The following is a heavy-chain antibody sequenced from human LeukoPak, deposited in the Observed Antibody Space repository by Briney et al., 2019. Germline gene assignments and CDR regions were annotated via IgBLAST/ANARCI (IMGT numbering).Heavy chain of an antibody. CDR3: VKVTAAGFVDH. Sequence: GGSLRLSCAASGFIFSSYSMVWVRQAPGKGLEWVSSITSGSSYIYYADSVKGRFTISRDNAKNSLYLQMNSLGAEDTALYYCVKVTAAGFVDHWGQGTLVTVSS. J-gene: IGHJ4*02. D-gene: IGHD6-13*01. CDR2: ITSGSSYI. CDR1: GFIFSSYS. V-gene: IGHV3-21*04.